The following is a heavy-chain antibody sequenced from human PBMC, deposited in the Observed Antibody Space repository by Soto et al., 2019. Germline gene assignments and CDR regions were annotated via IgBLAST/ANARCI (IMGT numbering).Heavy chain of an antibody. CDR1: GYTFTSYD. CDR2: MNPNSGNT. D-gene: IGHD6-13*01. J-gene: IGHJ6*02. Sequence: ASVKVSCKASGYTFTSYDINWVRQATGQGLEWMGWMNPNSGNTGYAQKFQGRVTMTRNTSISTAYMELSSLRSEDTAVYYCARHYRSSWDFGYYSYRMDVWGQGTMVTVSS. V-gene: IGHV1-8*01. CDR3: ARHYRSSWDFGYYSYRMDV.